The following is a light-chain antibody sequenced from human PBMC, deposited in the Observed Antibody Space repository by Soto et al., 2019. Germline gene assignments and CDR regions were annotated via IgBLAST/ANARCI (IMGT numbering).Light chain of an antibody. Sequence: EIVLTQSPGTLSLSPGERATLSCRASQSVSSYLAWYQQKPGQAPRLLIYDASTRATGISARFSGSGSGTDFTLTISILEPEDFAVYYCQPRSNWPVTFGQGTKVEVK. CDR2: DAS. CDR1: QSVSSY. V-gene: IGKV3-11*01. J-gene: IGKJ1*01. CDR3: QPRSNWPVT.